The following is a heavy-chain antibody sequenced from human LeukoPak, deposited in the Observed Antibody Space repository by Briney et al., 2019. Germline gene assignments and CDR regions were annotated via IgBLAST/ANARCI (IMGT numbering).Heavy chain of an antibody. D-gene: IGHD2-2*01. Sequence: GGSLRLSCAASGFTFSSYTMNWVRQAPGKGLEWVSSISSRSNFIYYADSLKGRFTISRDNAKNSLYLQMNSLRAEDTAVYYCARDSYQLQSRVGYMDVWGTGTTVTVSS. CDR3: ARDSYQLQSRVGYMDV. CDR2: ISSRSNFI. CDR1: GFTFSSYT. J-gene: IGHJ6*03. V-gene: IGHV3-21*01.